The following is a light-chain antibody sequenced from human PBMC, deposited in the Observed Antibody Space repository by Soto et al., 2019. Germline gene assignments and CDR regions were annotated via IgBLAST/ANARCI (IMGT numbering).Light chain of an antibody. Sequence: QSALTQPRSVSGSPGQSVTIACTGTGSDVGGYNYVSWYQQHPDKAHKVMIYDVTKRPSEVPDRFSGSKSGNTASLTISGLQAEDEADYYCCSYAGGYTLAVGGGTKVTVL. V-gene: IGLV2-11*01. CDR2: DVT. J-gene: IGLJ2*01. CDR1: GSDVGGYNY. CDR3: CSYAGGYTLA.